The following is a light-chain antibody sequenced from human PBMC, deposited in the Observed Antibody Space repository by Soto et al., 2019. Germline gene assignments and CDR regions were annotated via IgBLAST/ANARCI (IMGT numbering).Light chain of an antibody. V-gene: IGKV1-9*01. CDR2: LAA. CDR1: EGISSY. CDR3: QPLNSYPLT. J-gene: IGKJ4*01. Sequence: DTQLTQSPSFLSASVGDRVTITCRASEGISSYLAWYQQKPGKGPKLLVYLAATLQSGVPSRFRGSGSGKEFTLTISSLQPEDFATYYCQPLNSYPLTFGGGTKVEIK.